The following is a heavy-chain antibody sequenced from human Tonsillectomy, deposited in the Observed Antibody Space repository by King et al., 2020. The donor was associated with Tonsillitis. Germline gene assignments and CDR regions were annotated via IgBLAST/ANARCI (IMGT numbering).Heavy chain of an antibody. D-gene: IGHD4-17*01. V-gene: IGHV4-39*07. CDR3: ARCGGDYRETGIAFDY. Sequence: QLQESGPGLVKPSETLSLTCIISGGSISTDNLYWGWIRQPPGKGLEWIGNIYYGGTTYYNPSLKSRVTISEDTSKNHFSLNLSSMTAADTAVYYCARCGGDYRETGIAFDYWGQGTLVTVSS. CDR2: IYYGGTT. CDR1: GGSISTDNLY. J-gene: IGHJ4*02.